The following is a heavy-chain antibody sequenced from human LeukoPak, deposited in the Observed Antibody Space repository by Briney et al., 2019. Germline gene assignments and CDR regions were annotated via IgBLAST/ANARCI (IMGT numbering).Heavy chain of an antibody. CDR1: GFTFSSYG. D-gene: IGHD3-10*01. CDR3: AKALGGTFGYSDY. Sequence: PGGSLRLSCAASGFTFSSYGMHWVRQAPGKGLEWVAFIRYDGSNKYYADSVKGRFTISRDNSKNTLYLQMNSLRAEDTAVYYCAKALGGTFGYSDYWGQGTLVTVSS. V-gene: IGHV3-30*02. J-gene: IGHJ4*02. CDR2: IRYDGSNK.